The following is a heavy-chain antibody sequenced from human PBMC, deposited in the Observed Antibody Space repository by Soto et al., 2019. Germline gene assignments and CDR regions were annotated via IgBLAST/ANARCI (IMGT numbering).Heavy chain of an antibody. Sequence: ASVKVSCKASGYTFTSYYMHWVRQAPGQGLEWMGIINPSGGSTSYAQKFQGRVTMTRDTSTSTVYMELSSLRSEDTAVYYCARSHRPYYFDSRGSQSVAFDIWGEGTMVTVSS. CDR2: INPSGGST. D-gene: IGHD3-22*01. V-gene: IGHV1-46*01. J-gene: IGHJ3*02. CDR3: ARSHRPYYFDSRGSQSVAFDI. CDR1: GYTFTSYY.